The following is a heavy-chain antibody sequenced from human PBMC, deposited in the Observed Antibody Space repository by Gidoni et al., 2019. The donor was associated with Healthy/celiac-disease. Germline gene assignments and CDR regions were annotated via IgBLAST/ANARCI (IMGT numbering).Heavy chain of an antibody. CDR3: ARFGRTYYFAMDV. V-gene: IGHV3-7*03. D-gene: IGHD2-15*01. Sequence: EVQLVESGGGLVQPGGSLRLSFAASEFPFSTYWMSWVRQAPGKGLEWVANIKQDESEKYYADSVRGRFTISRDNAKNSLYLQMNSLRAEDTAVYYCARFGRTYYFAMDVWGQGTTVAVSS. CDR2: IKQDESEK. CDR1: EFPFSTYW. J-gene: IGHJ6*02.